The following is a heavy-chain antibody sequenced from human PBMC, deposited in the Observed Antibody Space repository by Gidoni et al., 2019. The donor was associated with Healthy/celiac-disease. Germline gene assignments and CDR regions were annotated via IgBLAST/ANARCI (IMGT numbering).Heavy chain of an antibody. CDR2: ISGSGGST. Sequence: EVQLLESGGGLVPPGGPLSLSCAASGFTFSSYDMSWVRQAPGKGLEWVSAISGSGGSTYYADSVKGRFTISRDNSKNTLYLQMNSLRAEDTAVYYCAKVGYYDYVWGSYRYHDYWGQGTLVTVSS. D-gene: IGHD3-16*02. CDR3: AKVGYYDYVWGSYRYHDY. CDR1: GFTFSSYD. J-gene: IGHJ4*02. V-gene: IGHV3-23*01.